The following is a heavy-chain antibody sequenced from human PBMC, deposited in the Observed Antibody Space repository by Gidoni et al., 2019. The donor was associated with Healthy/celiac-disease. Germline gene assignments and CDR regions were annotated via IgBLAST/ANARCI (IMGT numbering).Heavy chain of an antibody. CDR2: ISAYNGNT. CDR1: GYTFTSYG. Sequence: QVQLVQSGAEVKKPGASVKVSCKASGYTFTSYGISWVRQAPGQGLEWMGWISAYNGNTNYAQKLQGRVTMTTDTSTSTAYMELRSLRSDDTAVYYCARDLYYYDSSGYGDAFDIWGQGTMVTVSS. J-gene: IGHJ3*02. D-gene: IGHD3-22*01. CDR3: ARDLYYYDSSGYGDAFDI. V-gene: IGHV1-18*01.